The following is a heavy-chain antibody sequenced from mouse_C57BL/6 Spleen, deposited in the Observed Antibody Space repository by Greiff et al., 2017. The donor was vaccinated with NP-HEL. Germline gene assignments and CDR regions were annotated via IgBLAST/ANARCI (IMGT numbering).Heavy chain of an antibody. Sequence: VKQSCKASGYTFTSYWMHWVKQRPGRGLEWIGRIDPNSGGTKYNEKFKSKATLTVDKPSSTAYMQLSSLTSEDSAVYYCAREGEYDYPHWYFDVWGTGTTVTVSS. V-gene: IGHV1-72*01. CDR3: AREGEYDYPHWYFDV. J-gene: IGHJ1*03. CDR2: IDPNSGGT. CDR1: GYTFTSYW. D-gene: IGHD2-4*01.